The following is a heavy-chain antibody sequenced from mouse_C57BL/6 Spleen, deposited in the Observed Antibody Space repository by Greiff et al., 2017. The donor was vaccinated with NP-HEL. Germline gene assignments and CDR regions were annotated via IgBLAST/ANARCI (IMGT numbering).Heavy chain of an antibody. Sequence: VQLQQSGAELVRPGASVTLSCKASGYTFTDYEMHWVKQTPVHGLEWIGAIDPETGGTAYNQKFKGKAILTADKSSSTAYMELRSLTSEDSAVYYCTRWHYGSSLNFDVWGTGTTVTVSS. D-gene: IGHD1-1*01. CDR1: GYTFTDYE. CDR3: TRWHYGSSLNFDV. V-gene: IGHV1-15*01. J-gene: IGHJ1*03. CDR2: IDPETGGT.